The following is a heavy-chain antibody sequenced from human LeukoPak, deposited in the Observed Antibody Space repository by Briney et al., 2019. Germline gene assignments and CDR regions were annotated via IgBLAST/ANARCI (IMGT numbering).Heavy chain of an antibody. J-gene: IGHJ4*02. CDR3: ARGGDDYAFDY. V-gene: IGHV4-61*02. CDR1: GGSISSGSYY. Sequence: SETLSLTCTVSGGSISSGSYYWSWIRRPAGKGLEWIGRIYTSGSTNYNPSLKSRVTISVDTFKNQFSLKLSSVTAADTAVYYCARGGDDYAFDYWGQGTLVTVSS. D-gene: IGHD4-17*01. CDR2: IYTSGST.